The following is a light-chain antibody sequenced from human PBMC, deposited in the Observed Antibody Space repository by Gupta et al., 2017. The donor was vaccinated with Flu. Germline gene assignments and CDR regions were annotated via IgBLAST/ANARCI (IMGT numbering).Light chain of an antibody. V-gene: IGLV2-23*02. CDR2: EVT. CDR3: CSYAGSTTFRV. J-gene: IGLJ2*01. Sequence: QSALAQPASVSGSPGQSITISCTGTTSDIGTYNLVSWYQQYPDKAPQLILFEVTKRPSGVSHRFSGSKSDNTASLKISGLQAEDEAVYYCCSYAGSTTFRVFGAGTRLTVL. CDR1: TSDIGTYNL.